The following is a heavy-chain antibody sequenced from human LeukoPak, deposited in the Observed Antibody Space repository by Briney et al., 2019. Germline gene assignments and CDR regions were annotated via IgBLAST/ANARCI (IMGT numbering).Heavy chain of an antibody. CDR2: VSYDEKTI. D-gene: IGHD1-26*01. J-gene: IGHJ4*02. CDR3: AREKQSGGTPFDY. CDR1: GFTFTGHS. V-gene: IGHV3-30*04. Sequence: GGSLRLSCVASGFTFTGHSMHWVRQAPGKGLEWVAVVSYDEKTIFYADSLKGRFTVSRDNSKYTVYLQMNSLRDEDTAVYYCAREKQSGGTPFDYWGQGSLVTVSS.